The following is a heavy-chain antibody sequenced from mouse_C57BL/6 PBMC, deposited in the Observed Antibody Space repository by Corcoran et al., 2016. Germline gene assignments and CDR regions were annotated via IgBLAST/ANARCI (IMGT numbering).Heavy chain of an antibody. D-gene: IGHD2-5*01. CDR3: ARRDYSNLEFAY. Sequence: EVQLQQSGPELVKPGASVKISCKASGYTFTDYYMNWVKQSHGKSLEWIGDINPNNGGTSYNQKFKGKATLTVDKSSSTAYMELRSLTSEDSAVYYCARRDYSNLEFAYWGQGTLVTVSA. V-gene: IGHV1-26*01. CDR2: INPNNGGT. CDR1: GYTFTDYY. J-gene: IGHJ3*01.